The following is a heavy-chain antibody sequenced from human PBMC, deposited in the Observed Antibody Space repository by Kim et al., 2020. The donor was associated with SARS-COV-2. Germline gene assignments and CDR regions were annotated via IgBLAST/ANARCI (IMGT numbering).Heavy chain of an antibody. CDR3: AKDPARVLSGSSFDY. CDR2: ISYDGSNK. CDR1: GFTFSSYG. D-gene: IGHD1-26*01. Sequence: GGSLRLSCAASGFTFSSYGMHWVRQAPGKGLEWVAVISYDGSNKYYADSVKGRFTISRDNSKNTLYLQMNSLRAEDTAVYYCAKDPARVLSGSSFDYWG. V-gene: IGHV3-30*18. J-gene: IGHJ4*03.